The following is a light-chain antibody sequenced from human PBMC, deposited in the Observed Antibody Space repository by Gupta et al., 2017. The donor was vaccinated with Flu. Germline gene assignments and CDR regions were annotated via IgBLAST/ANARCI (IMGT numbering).Light chain of an antibody. Sequence: TLVLPACDRCSPSHRRGHSDRNIYLAWYQQKPGQAPRRLIYGASSRDTGVPDRFSGGGSGTEFTLNISRLEPEDFGVYYCKQESSRPYAFGQGTKMEIK. CDR1: HSDRNIY. V-gene: IGKV3-20*01. J-gene: IGKJ2*01. CDR3: KQESSRPYA. CDR2: GAS.